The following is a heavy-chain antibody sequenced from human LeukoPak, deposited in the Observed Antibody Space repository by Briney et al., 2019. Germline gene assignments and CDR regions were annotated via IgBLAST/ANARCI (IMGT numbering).Heavy chain of an antibody. D-gene: IGHD5-18*01. CDR2: VSTSSTTI. CDR1: GFTFSSNG. V-gene: IGHV3-48*02. Sequence: GGSLRLSCAPPGFTFSSNGMHWVPQAPGKGLEWVSYVSTSSTTINYADSVKGRFTISRDNAKNTLYLQISSLRDEDTAVYYCARGHNYGYNYWGQGTLITVPS. CDR3: ARGHNYGYNY. J-gene: IGHJ4*02.